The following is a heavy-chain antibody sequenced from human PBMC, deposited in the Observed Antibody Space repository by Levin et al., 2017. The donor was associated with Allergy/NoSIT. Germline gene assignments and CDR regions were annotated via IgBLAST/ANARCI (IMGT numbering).Heavy chain of an antibody. J-gene: IGHJ4*02. CDR2: MNPNNGNT. V-gene: IGHV1-8*01. Sequence: GGSLRLSCKASGYTFMSYDINWVRQATGQGLEWMGWMNPNNGNTGYAQKFQGRVTMTRDTSISTAYMELSSLRSEDTAVYYCASGGGSYGSGSYYKVPFDYWGQGTLVTVSS. D-gene: IGHD3-10*01. CDR1: GYTFMSYD. CDR3: ASGGGSYGSGSYYKVPFDY.